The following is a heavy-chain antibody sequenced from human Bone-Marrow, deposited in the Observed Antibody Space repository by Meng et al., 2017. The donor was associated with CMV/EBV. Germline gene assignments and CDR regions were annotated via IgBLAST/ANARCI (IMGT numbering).Heavy chain of an antibody. CDR3: ARGYILRSIVVVIAMGLTD. CDR1: GFIFSSFD. Sequence: GESLKISCVTSGFIFSSFDMHWVRQAPGRGLEWVAFIRYDGSDKYYTDALKGRVTISRDNSKNTMYMEMNSLRIEDTAVYYCARGYILRSIVVVIAMGLTDWGQGTLVTVSS. D-gene: IGHD2-21*01. J-gene: IGHJ4*02. V-gene: IGHV3-30*02. CDR2: IRYDGSDK.